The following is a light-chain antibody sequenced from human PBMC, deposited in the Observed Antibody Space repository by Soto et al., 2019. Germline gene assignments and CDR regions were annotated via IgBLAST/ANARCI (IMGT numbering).Light chain of an antibody. Sequence: EILMTQSPATLSVSPGEGSTLSCRASQSVSSNLAWYQQKPGQAPRLLIFGASTRATGIPARFSGSGSGAEFSLTISALQSEDFAIYYCQQYSNWPLTFGGGTKVGIK. CDR2: GAS. V-gene: IGKV3-15*01. J-gene: IGKJ4*01. CDR3: QQYSNWPLT. CDR1: QSVSSN.